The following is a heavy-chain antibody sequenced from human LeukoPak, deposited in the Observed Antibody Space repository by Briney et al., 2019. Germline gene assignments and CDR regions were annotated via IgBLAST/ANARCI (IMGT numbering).Heavy chain of an antibody. CDR1: GYTLTELS. V-gene: IGHV1-24*01. CDR3: ATVRVGGSYSGYFDY. D-gene: IGHD1-26*01. Sequence: ASVNVSCKVSGYTLTELSMHWVRQAPGKGLEWMGGFDPEDGETIYAQKFQGRVTMTEDTSTDTAYMELSSLRSEDTAVYYCATVRVGGSYSGYFDYWGQGTLVTVSS. J-gene: IGHJ4*02. CDR2: FDPEDGET.